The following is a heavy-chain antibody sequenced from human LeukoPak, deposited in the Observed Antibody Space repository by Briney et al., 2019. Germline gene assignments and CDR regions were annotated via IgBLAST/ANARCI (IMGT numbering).Heavy chain of an antibody. CDR2: IHNSGRT. D-gene: IGHD1-14*01. V-gene: IGHV4-59*08. J-gene: IGHJ4*02. CDR1: GGSVSSYY. CDR3: ARHGTISSESYFDY. Sequence: SETLSLTCSVSGGSVSSYYWSCIRQSPGKGLEWIGYIHNSGRTNYNPSLKSRVTGFVDTSKNQVSLRLSSVTAADTAVYYCARHGTISSESYFDYWGQGALVTVSS.